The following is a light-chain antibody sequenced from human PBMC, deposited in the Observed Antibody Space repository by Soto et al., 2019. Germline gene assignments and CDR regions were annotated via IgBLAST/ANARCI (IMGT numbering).Light chain of an antibody. CDR2: QAS. CDR1: QSISNW. J-gene: IGKJ2*01. CDR3: QQYKIYST. Sequence: DIQMTQSPSTLSASVGDRVTITCRASQSISNWLAWYQQKPGQAPRFLMYQASSLESGVPSRFSGSGSGTEFTLTLSNLQPDDFATYYCQQYKIYSTFGQGTKLDIK. V-gene: IGKV1-5*03.